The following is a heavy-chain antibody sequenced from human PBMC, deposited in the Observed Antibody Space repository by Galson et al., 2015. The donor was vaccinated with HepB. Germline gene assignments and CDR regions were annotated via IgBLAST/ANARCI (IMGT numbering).Heavy chain of an antibody. CDR3: ARDNSPSHSSGWYYYYYGMDV. J-gene: IGHJ6*02. V-gene: IGHV1-69*13. Sequence: SVKVSCKASGGTFSSYAISWVRQAPGQGLEWMGGIIPIFGTANYAQKFQGRVTITADESTSTAYMELSSLRSEDTAVYYCARDNSPSHSSGWYYYYYGMDVWGQGTTVTVSS. CDR1: GGTFSSYA. D-gene: IGHD6-19*01. CDR2: IIPIFGTA.